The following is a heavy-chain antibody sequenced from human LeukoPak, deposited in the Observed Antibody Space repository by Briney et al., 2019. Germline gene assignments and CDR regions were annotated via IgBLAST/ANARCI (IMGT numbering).Heavy chain of an antibody. J-gene: IGHJ3*01. CDR2: ITSSSGTK. V-gene: IGHV3-48*01. D-gene: IGHD3-10*01. CDR3: ARDMYFYQSRWHVFDL. Sequence: GGSLRLSCAASGFTLSLYTMTWVRHAPGEGLEWVSAITSSSGTKNYADSVKGRFTMSRDKAKSSLFMQINTLRAEDTAVYFCARDMYFYQSRWHVFDLWGQGTTLIVSS. CDR1: GFTLSLYT.